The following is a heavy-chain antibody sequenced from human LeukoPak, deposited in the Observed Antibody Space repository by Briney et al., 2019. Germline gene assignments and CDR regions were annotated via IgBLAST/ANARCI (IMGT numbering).Heavy chain of an antibody. CDR3: ARGFDPVVRGYFF. Sequence: GGSLRLSCVVSGFTFSSYEMNWVRQGPGKGLEWVASIKQSGNEKNYVDSVKGRFTISRDNAKNTLYLQMNSLSAEDTAVYYCARGFDPVVRGYFFWGQGILVTASS. J-gene: IGHJ4*02. CDR2: IKQSGNEK. V-gene: IGHV3-7*01. CDR1: GFTFSSYE. D-gene: IGHD3-10*01.